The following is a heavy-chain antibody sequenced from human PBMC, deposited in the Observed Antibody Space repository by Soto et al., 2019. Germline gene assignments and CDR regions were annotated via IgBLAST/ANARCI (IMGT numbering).Heavy chain of an antibody. V-gene: IGHV4-31*03. CDR2: IYYSGST. CDR1: GGSISSGGYY. Sequence: SETLSLTCTVSGGSISSGGYYWSWIRQHPGKGLEWIGYIYYSGSTYYNPSLKSRVTISVDTSKNQFSLKLSSVTAADTAVYYCARAPSLRQAHFDYWGQGTLVTVSS. CDR3: ARAPSLRQAHFDY. J-gene: IGHJ4*02. D-gene: IGHD4-17*01.